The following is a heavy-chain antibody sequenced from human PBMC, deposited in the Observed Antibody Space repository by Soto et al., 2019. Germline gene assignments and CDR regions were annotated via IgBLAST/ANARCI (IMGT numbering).Heavy chain of an antibody. CDR1: GGSFSGYY. CDR3: ARSMVRGVIIYVSRLEFDP. CDR2: INHSGST. V-gene: IGHV4-34*01. J-gene: IGHJ5*02. Sequence: SETLSLTCAVYGGSFSGYYWSWLRQPPGKGLEWIGEINHSGSTNYNPSLKSRFTISVDTSKNQFSLKLSSVTAADTAVYYCARSMVRGVIIYVSRLEFDPWGQGTLVTVSS. D-gene: IGHD3-10*01.